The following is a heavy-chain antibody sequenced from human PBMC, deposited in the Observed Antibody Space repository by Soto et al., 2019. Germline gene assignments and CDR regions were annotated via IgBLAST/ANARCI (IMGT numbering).Heavy chain of an antibody. J-gene: IGHJ3*01. CDR2: INPNNGGT. CDR1: GFTFTAYY. Sequence: ASVKVSCKASGFTFTAYYMHWVRQAPGQGLEWLGWINPNNGGTNYAQKFQGWVTMTRDTSISTAYMELSSLRSDDTAMYYCARGDGRGWSNAFDLWGQGTRVTVPS. D-gene: IGHD6-19*01. V-gene: IGHV1-2*04. CDR3: ARGDGRGWSNAFDL.